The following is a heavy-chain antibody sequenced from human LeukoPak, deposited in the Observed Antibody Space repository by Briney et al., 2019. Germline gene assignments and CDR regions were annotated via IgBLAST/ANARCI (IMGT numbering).Heavy chain of an antibody. CDR3: AREDIVLMVYASRAAFDI. CDR1: GYTFTGYY. V-gene: IGHV1-2*02. CDR2: INPNSGGT. D-gene: IGHD2-8*01. J-gene: IGHJ3*02. Sequence: ASVKVSCKAFGYTFTGYYIHWVRQAPGQGPEWMGWINPNSGGTNYAQKFQGRVTMTRDTSISTAYMELSRLRSDDTAVYYCAREDIVLMVYASRAAFDIWGQGTMVTVSS.